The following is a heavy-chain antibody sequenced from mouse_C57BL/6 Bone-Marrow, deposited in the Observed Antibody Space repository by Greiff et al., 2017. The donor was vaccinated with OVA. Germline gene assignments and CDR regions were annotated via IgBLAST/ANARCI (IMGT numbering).Heavy chain of an antibody. J-gene: IGHJ2*01. Sequence: QVQLQQSGAELVRPGTSVKMSCKASGYTFTNYWIGWAKQRPGHGLEWIGDIYPGGGYTNYTEKFKGKATLTADKSSSTAYMQFSSLTSEDSAIYYCARYYYGSSYGYWGQGTTLTVSS. V-gene: IGHV1-63*01. CDR3: ARYYYGSSYGY. CDR1: GYTFTNYW. CDR2: IYPGGGYT. D-gene: IGHD1-1*01.